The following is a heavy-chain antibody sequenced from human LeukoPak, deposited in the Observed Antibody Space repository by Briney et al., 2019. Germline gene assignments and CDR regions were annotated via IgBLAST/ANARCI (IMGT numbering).Heavy chain of an antibody. CDR2: ITSTSTYI. D-gene: IGHD2-15*01. Sequence: GGSLRLSCAVSGFSLYTYSMNWVRQAPGKGLEWVSSITSTSTYIYYADSVKGRFTISRDNAKNSLYLQMNSLRVEDTAVYYCARGPGSGHYFDYWGQGTLVTVSS. V-gene: IGHV3-21*01. CDR3: ARGPGSGHYFDY. CDR1: GFSLYTYS. J-gene: IGHJ4*02.